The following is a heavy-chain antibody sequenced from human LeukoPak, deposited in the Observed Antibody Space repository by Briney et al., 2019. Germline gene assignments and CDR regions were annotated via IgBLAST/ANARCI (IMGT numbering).Heavy chain of an antibody. Sequence: SETLSLTCTVSGGSISSSSYYWGWIRQPPGKGLEWIGSIYYSGSTYYNPSLKSRVTISVDTSKNQFSLKLSSVTAADTAVYYCARRGGPFDNWGQGTLVTVSS. CDR3: ARRGGPFDN. J-gene: IGHJ4*02. CDR1: GGSISSSSYY. V-gene: IGHV4-39*01. CDR2: IYYSGST.